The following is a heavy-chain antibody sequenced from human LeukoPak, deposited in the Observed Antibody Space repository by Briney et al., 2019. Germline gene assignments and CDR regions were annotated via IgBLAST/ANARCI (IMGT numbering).Heavy chain of an antibody. D-gene: IGHD1-26*01. Sequence: GGSLRLSCAASGFTFSSYAMHWVRQAPGKGLEWVAVISYDGSNKYYADSVKGRFTISRDNSKNTLYLQMNSLRAEDTAVYYCAKGERYFDYWGQGTLVTVSS. J-gene: IGHJ4*02. CDR2: ISYDGSNK. V-gene: IGHV3-30-3*01. CDR3: AKGERYFDY. CDR1: GFTFSSYA.